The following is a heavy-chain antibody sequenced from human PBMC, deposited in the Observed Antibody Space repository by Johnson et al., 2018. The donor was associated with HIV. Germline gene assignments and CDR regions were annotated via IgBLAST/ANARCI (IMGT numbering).Heavy chain of an antibody. J-gene: IGHJ3*02. Sequence: QVQLVESGGGVVQPGRSLRLSCAASGFTFSSYAMHWVRQAPGKGLEWVAVISYDGSIKYYGDSVKGRFTISRDNSKNTLYLQMNSLRVEDTAVYYCARDAVLRFLEVFIWGQGTMVTVSS. V-gene: IGHV3-30*04. CDR1: GFTFSSYA. CDR3: ARDAVLRFLEVFI. D-gene: IGHD3-3*01. CDR2: ISYDGSIK.